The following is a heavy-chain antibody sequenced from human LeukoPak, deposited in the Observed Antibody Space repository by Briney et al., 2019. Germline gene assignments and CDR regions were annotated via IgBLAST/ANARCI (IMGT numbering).Heavy chain of an antibody. CDR2: IRSKANSYAT. J-gene: IGHJ4*02. V-gene: IGHV3-73*01. CDR1: GFTFSGSA. Sequence: PGGSLRLSCAASGFTFSGSAMHWVRQASGKGLEWVGRIRSKANSYATAYAASVKGRFTISRDDSKNTAYLQMNSLKTEDTAVYYCAREGRYSGYWGQGTLVTVSS. D-gene: IGHD2-15*01. CDR3: AREGRYSGY.